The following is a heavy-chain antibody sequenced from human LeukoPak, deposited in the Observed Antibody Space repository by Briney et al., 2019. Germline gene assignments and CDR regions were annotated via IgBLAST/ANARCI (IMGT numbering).Heavy chain of an antibody. J-gene: IGHJ1*01. CDR2: INPDGRDT. CDR1: GFALSSHW. Sequence: GGSLRLSCAASGFALSSHWMTWVRQVPGRGLEWVAHINPDGRDTYYVDSVKGRFTISRDNAQNSMYLQMNSLRVEDTAVYYCTSWGDPTAEYFQRWGQGTLVTVSS. V-gene: IGHV3-7*01. CDR3: TSWGDPTAEYFQR. D-gene: IGHD2-21*02.